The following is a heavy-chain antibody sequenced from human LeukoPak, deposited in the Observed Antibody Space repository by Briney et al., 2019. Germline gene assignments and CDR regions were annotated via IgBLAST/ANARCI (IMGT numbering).Heavy chain of an antibody. CDR2: ISGSGGST. J-gene: IGHJ4*02. CDR3: AKDPWGDYDFWSGYYPNRYFDY. V-gene: IGHV3-23*01. Sequence: PGGSLRLSCAASGFTFSSYAMSWVRQAPGKGLEWVSAISGSGGSTYYADSVKGRFTISRDNSKNTLYLQMNSLRAEDTAVYYCAKDPWGDYDFWSGYYPNRYFDYWGQGTLVTVSS. D-gene: IGHD3-3*01. CDR1: GFTFSSYA.